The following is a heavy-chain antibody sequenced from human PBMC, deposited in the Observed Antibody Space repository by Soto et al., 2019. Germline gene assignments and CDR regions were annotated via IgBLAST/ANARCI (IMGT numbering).Heavy chain of an antibody. Sequence: SETLSLTCAVYGGSFSPYFWSWIRQPPGKGPEWIGEINHSGTINYNPSLKSRISFSVDTSKSQLTVHLRSLTAADTAVYYCARSNWAFDFWGRGTQVTVSS. CDR2: INHSGTI. D-gene: IGHD7-27*01. CDR1: GGSFSPYF. J-gene: IGHJ4*02. V-gene: IGHV4-34*01. CDR3: ARSNWAFDF.